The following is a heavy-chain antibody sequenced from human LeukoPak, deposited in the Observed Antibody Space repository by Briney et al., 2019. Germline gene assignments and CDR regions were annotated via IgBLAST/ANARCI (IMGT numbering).Heavy chain of an antibody. CDR1: GGSFSGYY. CDR3: ARGPDIVVVVAATAAEYFQH. Sequence: SGTLSLTCAVYGGSFSGYYWSWIRQPPGKGLEWIGEINHSGSTNYNPSLKSRVTISVDTSKNQFSLKLSSVTAADTAVYYCARGPDIVVVVAATAAEYFQHWGQGTLVTVSS. D-gene: IGHD2-15*01. V-gene: IGHV4-34*01. CDR2: INHSGST. J-gene: IGHJ1*01.